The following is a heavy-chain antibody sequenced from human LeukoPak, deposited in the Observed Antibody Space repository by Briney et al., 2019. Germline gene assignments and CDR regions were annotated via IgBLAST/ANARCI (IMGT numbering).Heavy chain of an antibody. CDR3: ARSGAVLGIVYYMDV. D-gene: IGHD6-19*01. CDR1: GFTFSSYA. J-gene: IGHJ6*03. V-gene: IGHV3-30-3*01. Sequence: GGSLRLSCAAPGFTFSSYAMHWVRQAPGKGLEWVAVISYDGTNKYYADSVKGRFTISRDNSKNTLYLQMNSLRAEDTAVYYCARSGAVLGIVYYMDVWGKGTTVTVSS. CDR2: ISYDGTNK.